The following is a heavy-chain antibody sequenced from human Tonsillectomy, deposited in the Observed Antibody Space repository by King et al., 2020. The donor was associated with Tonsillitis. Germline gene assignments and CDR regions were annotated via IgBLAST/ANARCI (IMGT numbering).Heavy chain of an antibody. Sequence: QLVQSGAEVKKPGASVKVSCKASGYTFTGYYIHWVRQAPGQGLEWMGWINPNRGGTNYAQKFQGRVTMTTDTSTSTAHMELSRLRSDDTAVYYCARDQYGDAYFDYRGQGTLVTVSS. CDR3: ARDQYGDAYFDY. D-gene: IGHD4-17*01. V-gene: IGHV1-2*02. CDR1: GYTFTGYY. CDR2: INPNRGGT. J-gene: IGHJ4*02.